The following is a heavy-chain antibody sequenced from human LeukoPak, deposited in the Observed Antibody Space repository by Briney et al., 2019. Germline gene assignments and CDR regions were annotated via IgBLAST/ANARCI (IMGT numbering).Heavy chain of an antibody. D-gene: IGHD2-2*01. CDR1: GGSISSSSYY. CDR2: IYYSGST. CDR3: ARSSTSCCPLGY. J-gene: IGHJ4*02. V-gene: IGHV4-39*07. Sequence: SETLSLTCTVSGGSISSSSYYWGWIRQPPGKGLEWIGSIYYSGSTYYNPSLKSRVTISVDTSKNQFSLKLSSVTAADTAVYYCARSSTSCCPLGYWGQGTLVTVSS.